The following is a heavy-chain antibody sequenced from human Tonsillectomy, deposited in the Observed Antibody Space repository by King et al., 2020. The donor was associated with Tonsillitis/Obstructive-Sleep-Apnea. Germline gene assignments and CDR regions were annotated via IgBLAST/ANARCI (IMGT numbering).Heavy chain of an antibody. V-gene: IGHV5-10-1*03. J-gene: IGHJ3*02. CDR2: IDPIDSYT. CDR3: ASLSDSSGYLDVFDI. CDR1: GYSFTSYW. Sequence: QLVQSGAEVKKPGESLRISCKSSGYSFTSYWISWVRQMPGKGLEWMGRIDPIDSYTNYSPSFHGHVTISTDKSISTAYLQWSSLKASDTAMYYCASLSDSSGYLDVFDIWGQGTMVAVSS. D-gene: IGHD3-22*01.